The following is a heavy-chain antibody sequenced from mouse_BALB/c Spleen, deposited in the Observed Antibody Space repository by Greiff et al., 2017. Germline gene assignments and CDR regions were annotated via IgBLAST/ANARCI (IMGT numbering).Heavy chain of an antibody. V-gene: IGHV1-14*01. CDR3: ARSLLYRGDYYAMDY. CDR2: INPYNDGT. D-gene: IGHD2-12*01. Sequence: VQLKESGPELVKPGASVKMSCKASGYTFTSYVMHWVKQKPGQGLEWIGYINPYNDGTKYNEKFKGKATLTSDKSSSTAYMELSSLTSEDSAVYYCARSLLYRGDYYAMDYWGQGTSVTVSS. CDR1: GYTFTSYV. J-gene: IGHJ4*01.